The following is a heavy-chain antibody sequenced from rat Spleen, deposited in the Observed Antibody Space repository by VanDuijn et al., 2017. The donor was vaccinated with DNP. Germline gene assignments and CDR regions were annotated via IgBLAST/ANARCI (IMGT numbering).Heavy chain of an antibody. Sequence: VQLQESGPGLVIPSQSLSLTCSVTGYPLTSNDWAWIRMFPGSKMEYTGNIGYSGSTRYNPSLKSRISITRDTSKNQFFLQLNSVTTEDTATYYCARWSDYFDYWGQGVMVTVSS. CDR3: ARWSDYFDY. CDR2: IGYSGST. J-gene: IGHJ2*01. CDR1: GYPLTSND. V-gene: IGHV3-1*01.